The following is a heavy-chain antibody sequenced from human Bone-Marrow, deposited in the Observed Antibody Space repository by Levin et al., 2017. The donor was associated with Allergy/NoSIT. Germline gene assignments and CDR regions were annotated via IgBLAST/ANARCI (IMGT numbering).Heavy chain of an antibody. V-gene: IGHV6-1*01. J-gene: IGHJ4*02. Sequence: SETLSLTCVISGATVSSNSAAWNWIRQSPSRGLEWLGRTYYRSTWYHEYAVSVKSRISINADTSKNQFSLQLNSVSPEDTAVYYCARWAGAGAARPQLHFGYWGQGTLVTVSS. D-gene: IGHD6-6*01. CDR2: TYYRSTWYH. CDR3: ARWAGAGAARPQLHFGY. CDR1: GATVSSNSAA.